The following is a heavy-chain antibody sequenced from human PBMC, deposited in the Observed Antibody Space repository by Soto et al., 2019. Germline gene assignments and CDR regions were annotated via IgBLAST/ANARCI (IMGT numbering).Heavy chain of an antibody. V-gene: IGHV3-23*01. J-gene: IGHJ6*02. CDR1: GFTFSSYA. Sequence: GGSLRLSCAASGFTFSSYAMSWVRQAPGKGLEWVSAISGSGGSTYYAESVKGRFTISRDNSKNTLYLQMNSLRAEDTAVYYCAKSRGRLVRHYYGMDVWGQGTTVTVSS. CDR2: ISGSGGST. D-gene: IGHD6-19*01. CDR3: AKSRGRLVRHYYGMDV.